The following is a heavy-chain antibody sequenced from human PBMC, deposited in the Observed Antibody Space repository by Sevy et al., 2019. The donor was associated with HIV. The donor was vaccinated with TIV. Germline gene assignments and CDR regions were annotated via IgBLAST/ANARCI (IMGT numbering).Heavy chain of an antibody. CDR1: GFSISGYG. CDR2: IWYDGTNR. Sequence: GGSLRLSCAASGFSISGYGMHWVRQAPGKGLEWVAVIWYDGTNREYADSVKGRFTISRDNSKNTLYLQMNSLRVEDTAFYYCAREDLRGAGIGYYFHSWGQGTLVTVSS. D-gene: IGHD6-19*01. CDR3: AREDLRGAGIGYYFHS. J-gene: IGHJ4*02. V-gene: IGHV3-33*01.